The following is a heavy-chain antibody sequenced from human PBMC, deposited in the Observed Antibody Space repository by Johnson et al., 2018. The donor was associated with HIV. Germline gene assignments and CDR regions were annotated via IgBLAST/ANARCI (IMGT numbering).Heavy chain of an antibody. CDR3: GREAGGGYDSDAFDI. CDR2: IYWNGGSI. CDR1: GFTFDDYG. V-gene: IGHV3-20*04. J-gene: IGHJ3*02. Sequence: EVQLVESGGGVVRPGGSLRLSCAASGFTFDDYGMSWVRQAPGKGLEWVSGIYWNGGSIGYADSVKGRFTTSRDNAKNSLYLQMNSLGAEDTAVYYCGREAGGGYDSDAFDIWGQGTMVTVSS. D-gene: IGHD5-12*01.